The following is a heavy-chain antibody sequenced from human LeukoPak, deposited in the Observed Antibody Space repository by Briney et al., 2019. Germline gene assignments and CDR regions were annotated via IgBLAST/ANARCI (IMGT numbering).Heavy chain of an antibody. CDR2: ISGSSGST. D-gene: IGHD3-22*01. CDR1: GFTFSSYA. Sequence: GGSLRLSCAASGFTFSSYAMSWARQAPGKGLEWVSAISGSSGSTYYADSVKGRFTISRDNSKNTLYLQMNSLRAEDTAVYYCATHTPHYDSSGPFPPWGQGTLVTVSS. CDR3: ATHTPHYDSSGPFPP. J-gene: IGHJ5*02. V-gene: IGHV3-23*01.